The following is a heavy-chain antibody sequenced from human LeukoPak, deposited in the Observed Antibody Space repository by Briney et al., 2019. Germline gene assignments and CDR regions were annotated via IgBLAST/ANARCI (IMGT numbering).Heavy chain of an antibody. CDR3: ARYRHGYNYIDY. Sequence: SGTLSLTCVVSGYSISSGYYWGWIRQPPGKGLEWLGRINHSGTTSNNSSPKSRVTISVDTSNNQFSLKLSSVTAADTAVYFCARYRHGYNYIDYWGQGTLVTVSS. CDR2: INHSGTT. D-gene: IGHD5-24*01. CDR1: GYSISSGYY. J-gene: IGHJ4*02. V-gene: IGHV4-38-2*01.